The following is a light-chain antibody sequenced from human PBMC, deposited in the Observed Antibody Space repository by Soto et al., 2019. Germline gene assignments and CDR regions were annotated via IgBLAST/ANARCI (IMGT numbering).Light chain of an antibody. Sequence: QSVLTQPASVSGSPGQSITISCTGTSSDVGGYNYVSWYQQHPGKAPKLMIYDVSNRPSGVSNRFSGSKSGNTASLTISGLQAEDEADYYCSSYTSGNTWVFGGGTKLTVL. V-gene: IGLV2-14*01. J-gene: IGLJ3*02. CDR3: SSYTSGNTWV. CDR1: SSDVGGYNY. CDR2: DVS.